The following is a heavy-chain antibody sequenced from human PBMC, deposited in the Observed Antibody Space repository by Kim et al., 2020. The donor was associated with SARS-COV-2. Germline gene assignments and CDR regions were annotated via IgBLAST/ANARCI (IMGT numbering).Heavy chain of an antibody. D-gene: IGHD3-3*01. Sequence: GGSLRLSCAASGFTFSSYAMTWVRQAPGKGLEWVSGITSDDSTYYADSVKGRFTISRDNSKNTLYLQMNSLRAEDTAVYYCAKDGLGTYFWSGYWGQGTLVTVSS. CDR2: ITSDDST. CDR1: GFTFSSYA. CDR3: AKDGLGTYFWSGY. J-gene: IGHJ4*02. V-gene: IGHV3-23*01.